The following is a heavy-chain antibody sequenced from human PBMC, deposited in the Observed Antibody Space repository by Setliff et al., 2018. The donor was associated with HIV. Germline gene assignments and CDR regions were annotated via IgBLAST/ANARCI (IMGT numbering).Heavy chain of an antibody. CDR2: ISPNFGHT. CDR3: ARDALIAVADQGSPGGAFDI. Sequence: RASVKVSCKASGYSFINYGINWVRQAPGQGLEWMGWISPNFGHTKYAQKFLDRVTMTIDTATSRAYMELRSLRSDDTAVYYCARDALIAVADQGSPGGAFDIWGQGTMVTVSS. J-gene: IGHJ3*02. V-gene: IGHV1-18*01. D-gene: IGHD6-19*01. CDR1: GYSFINYG.